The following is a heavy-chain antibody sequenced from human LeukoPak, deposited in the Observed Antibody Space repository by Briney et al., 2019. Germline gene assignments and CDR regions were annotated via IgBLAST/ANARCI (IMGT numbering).Heavy chain of an antibody. V-gene: IGHV3-23*01. D-gene: IGHD2-21*01. J-gene: IGHJ4*02. CDR2: ISGSGGST. Sequence: GGSLRLSCAASGFTFSSYAMSWVRQAPGKGLEWVSGISGSGGSTFYADSVRGRFTISRANSKNTLYLHIKSLRAEDTAVYYCAKAPVTTCSGAYCYPFDYWGQGTLVTVSS. CDR3: AKAPVTTCSGAYCYPFDY. CDR1: GFTFSSYA.